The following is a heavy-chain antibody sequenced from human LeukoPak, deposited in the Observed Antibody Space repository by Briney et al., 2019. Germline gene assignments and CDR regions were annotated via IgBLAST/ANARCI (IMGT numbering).Heavy chain of an antibody. CDR2: IIPIFGTA. V-gene: IGHV1-69*13. CDR3: ARDHHGYDAFDI. J-gene: IGHJ3*02. CDR1: GYIFISYD. Sequence: SVKVSCKASGYIFISYDINWVRQATGQGLEWMGGIIPIFGTANYAQKFQGRVTITADESTSTAYVELSSLRSEDTAAYYCARDHHGYDAFDIWGQGTMVTVSS. D-gene: IGHD6-25*01.